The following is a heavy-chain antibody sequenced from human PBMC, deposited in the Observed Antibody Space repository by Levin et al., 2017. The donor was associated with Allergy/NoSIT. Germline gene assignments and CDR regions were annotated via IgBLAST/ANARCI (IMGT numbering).Heavy chain of an antibody. CDR1: GFTFRRFA. J-gene: IGHJ6*02. CDR2: ISAGGGSS. V-gene: IGHV3-23*01. Sequence: GGSLRLSCVASGFTFRRFAMNWVRHAPGKGLEWVSVISAGGGSSNHADSVKGRFTISRDNSKNTLYLQMNSLRAEDTAVYFCAKSYDFWASYPLYYYYGMDVWGQGTTVTVSS. D-gene: IGHD3/OR15-3a*01. CDR3: AKSYDFWASYPLYYYYGMDV.